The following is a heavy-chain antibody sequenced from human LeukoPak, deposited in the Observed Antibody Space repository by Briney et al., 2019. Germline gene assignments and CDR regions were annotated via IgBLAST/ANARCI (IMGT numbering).Heavy chain of an antibody. CDR2: INIGGSST. Sequence: PGGSLRLSCAASGFTFSSYWMHWVRQAPGKGLVWVSRINIGGSSTNYADSVKGRFTISRDNAKNTLYLQMNSLRAEDTAVYYCAREQGSWTDYWGQGTLVTVSS. CDR1: GFTFSSYW. V-gene: IGHV3-74*01. J-gene: IGHJ4*02. CDR3: AREQGSWTDY. D-gene: IGHD6-13*01.